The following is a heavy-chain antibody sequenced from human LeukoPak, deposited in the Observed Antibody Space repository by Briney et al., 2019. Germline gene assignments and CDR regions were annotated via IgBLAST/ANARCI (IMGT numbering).Heavy chain of an antibody. CDR2: IYYSGST. V-gene: IGHV4-39*01. CDR3: ARHKTTGGFDY. Sequence: KSSETLSLXCTVSGGSNSSSSYYWGWIRQPPGKGPEWIGSIYYSGSTYYNPSLKSRVTISVDTSKNQFSLKLSSVTAADTAVYYCARHKTTGGFDYWGQGTLVTVSS. J-gene: IGHJ4*02. CDR1: GGSNSSSSYY. D-gene: IGHD1-1*01.